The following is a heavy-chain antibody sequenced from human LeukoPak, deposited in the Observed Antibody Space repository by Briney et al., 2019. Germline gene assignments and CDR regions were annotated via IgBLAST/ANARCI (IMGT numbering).Heavy chain of an antibody. CDR1: GYTFIRYY. D-gene: IGHD1-26*01. Sequence: ASVKVSCKASGYTFIRYYMHWVRQAPGQGLEWMGRINPSGSSTSYAQKFQGRVTMTRDTSTSTLYMELSSLGSEDTAVYYCAREVRWELLGYYFDYWGQGTLVTVSS. CDR3: AREVRWELLGYYFDY. CDR2: INPSGSST. V-gene: IGHV1-46*01. J-gene: IGHJ4*02.